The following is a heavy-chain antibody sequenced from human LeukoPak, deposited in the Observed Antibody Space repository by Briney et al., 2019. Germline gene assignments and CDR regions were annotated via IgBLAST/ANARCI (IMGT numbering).Heavy chain of an antibody. CDR1: GGSISSSSYS. CDR3: ARDVGRKGICDY. V-gene: IGHV4-39*02. Sequence: SETLSLTCTVSGGSISSSSYSWGWIRQPPGKGLEWIGSIYYSGSTYYNPSLKSRVTISVDTSKNQFSLKLSSVTAADTAVYYCARDVGRKGICDYWGQGTLVTVSS. CDR2: IYYSGST. J-gene: IGHJ4*02.